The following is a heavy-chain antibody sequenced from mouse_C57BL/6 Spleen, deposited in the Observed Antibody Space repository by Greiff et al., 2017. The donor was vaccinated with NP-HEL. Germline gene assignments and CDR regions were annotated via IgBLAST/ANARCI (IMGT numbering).Heavy chain of an antibody. Sequence: VQLQQSGAELVMPGASVKLSCKASGYTFTSYWMHWVKQRPGQGLEWIGEIDPSDSYTNYNQKFKGKSTLTVDKSSSTAYMQLSSLTSEDSAVYDCARREGDYYWYFDVWGTGTTVTVSS. CDR3: ARREGDYYWYFDV. J-gene: IGHJ1*03. CDR2: IDPSDSYT. D-gene: IGHD2-4*01. CDR1: GYTFTSYW. V-gene: IGHV1-69*01.